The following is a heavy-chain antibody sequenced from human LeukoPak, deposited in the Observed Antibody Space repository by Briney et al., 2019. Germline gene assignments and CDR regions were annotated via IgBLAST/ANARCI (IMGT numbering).Heavy chain of an antibody. D-gene: IGHD6-13*01. J-gene: IGHJ3*02. CDR3: ARDSTSSWYRDAFDI. CDR2: IWYDGSNK. V-gene: IGHV3-33*01. Sequence: PGGSLRLSCAASGFTFSSYGMHWVRQAPGKGLEWVAVIWYDGSNKYYADSVKGRFTISRDNSKNTLYLQMNSLRAEDTAVYYCARDSTSSWYRDAFDIWGQGTMVTVSS. CDR1: GFTFSSYG.